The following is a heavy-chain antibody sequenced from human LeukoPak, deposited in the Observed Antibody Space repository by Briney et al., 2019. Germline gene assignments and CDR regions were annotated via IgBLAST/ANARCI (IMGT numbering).Heavy chain of an antibody. CDR3: ASNSNPDY. D-gene: IGHD4-11*01. CDR1: GGSISSYY. Sequence: SETLSLTCTVSGGSISSYYWSWIRQPPGKGLEWIGYIYYSGSTNYNPSLKSRVTISVDTSKNQFSLKLSSVTAADTAVYYCASNSNPDYWGQGTLVTVSS. CDR2: IYYSGST. J-gene: IGHJ4*02. V-gene: IGHV4-59*08.